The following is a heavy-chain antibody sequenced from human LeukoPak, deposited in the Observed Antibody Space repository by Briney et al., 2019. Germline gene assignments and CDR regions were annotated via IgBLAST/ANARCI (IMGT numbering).Heavy chain of an antibody. CDR3: ARVGGNYYDSSGYTLGAFDI. CDR1: GYTFTSYG. V-gene: IGHV1-2*02. Sequence: ASVKVSCKASGYTFTSYGISWVRQAPGQGLEWMGWINPNSGGTNYAQKFQGRVTMTRDTSISTAYMELSRLRSDDTAVYYCARVGGNYYDSSGYTLGAFDIWGQGTMVTVSS. D-gene: IGHD3-22*01. J-gene: IGHJ3*02. CDR2: INPNSGGT.